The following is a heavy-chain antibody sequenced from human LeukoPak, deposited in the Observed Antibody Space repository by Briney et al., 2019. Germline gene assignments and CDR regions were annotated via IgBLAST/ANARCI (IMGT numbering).Heavy chain of an antibody. J-gene: IGHJ4*02. Sequence: ASVKVSCKASGGTFSSYVITWVRQAPGQGLEWMGRIIPILGMANYAQKLQGRVTMTTDTSTSTAYMELRSLRSDDTAVYYCARSRGSYYVFDYWGQGTLVTVSS. CDR3: ARSRGSYYVFDY. D-gene: IGHD1-26*01. CDR2: IIPILGMA. CDR1: GGTFSSYV. V-gene: IGHV1-69*04.